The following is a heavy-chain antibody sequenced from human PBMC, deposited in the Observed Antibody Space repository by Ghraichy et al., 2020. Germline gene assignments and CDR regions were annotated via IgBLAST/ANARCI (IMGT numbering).Heavy chain of an antibody. Sequence: GGALRLSCAASGFNFRRYWMHWVRQAPGKGLVWVSRINSDGSDTMYADSVKGRFTISRDNARDTLDLQMNSLRAEDTAVYYCAKAQYIGTSYGMDVWGQGSTVTVSS. D-gene: IGHD2/OR15-2a*01. CDR2: INSDGSDT. J-gene: IGHJ6*02. CDR1: GFNFRRYW. V-gene: IGHV3-74*03. CDR3: AKAQYIGTSYGMDV.